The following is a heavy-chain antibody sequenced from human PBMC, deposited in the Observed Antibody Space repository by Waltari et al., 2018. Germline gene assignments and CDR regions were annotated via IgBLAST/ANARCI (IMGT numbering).Heavy chain of an antibody. CDR2: IYYNGNT. CDR1: GNSISSSSFH. V-gene: IGHV4-39*01. J-gene: IGHJ4*02. CDR3: ARRVGARPPDY. Sequence: QLQLQESGPGLLKPSETLSLTCTVSGNSISSSSFHWGWVLQPPGKGLEWIATIYYNGNTEYNPSLKSRVTISADTSKNQFSLKLTSVTAADTAIYYCARRVGARPPDYWGQGTLVTVSS. D-gene: IGHD1-26*01.